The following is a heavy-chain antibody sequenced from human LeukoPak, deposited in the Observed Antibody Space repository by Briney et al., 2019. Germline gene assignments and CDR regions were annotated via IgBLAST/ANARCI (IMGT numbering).Heavy chain of an antibody. J-gene: IGHJ4*02. CDR2: IIPSDGST. CDR3: ARGKVVTMVRGVIITYFDC. V-gene: IGHV1-46*01. CDR1: GYSFTRYF. Sequence: SVKVSCKASGYSFTRYFIHWVRQAPGHGLEWMGIIIPSDGSTRDAQKFQSRVTMTRDTSTSTVYMELSSLRSEDTAVYYCARGKVVTMVRGVIITYFDCWGQGTLVTVSS. D-gene: IGHD3-10*01.